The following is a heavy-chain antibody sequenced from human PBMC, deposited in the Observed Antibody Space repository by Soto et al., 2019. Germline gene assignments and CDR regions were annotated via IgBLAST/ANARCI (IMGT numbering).Heavy chain of an antibody. J-gene: IGHJ3*02. CDR1: GGSISSYY. CDR3: ARGRGGWFINQLLNAFDI. CDR2: IYYSGST. D-gene: IGHD2-2*01. V-gene: IGHV4-59*01. Sequence: QVQLQESGPGLVKPSETLSLTCTVSGGSISSYYWSWLRQPPGKGLEWIGYIYYSGSTNYNPSLKSRVTISVDTSKNQCPLKLSSVTAADTAVYYCARGRGGWFINQLLNAFDIWGQGKMVTVSS.